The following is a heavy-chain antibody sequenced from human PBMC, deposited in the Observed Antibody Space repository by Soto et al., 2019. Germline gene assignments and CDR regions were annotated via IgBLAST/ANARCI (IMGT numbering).Heavy chain of an antibody. Sequence: PGESLKISCKGSGYSFTSYWISWVRQMPGKGLEWMGRIDPSDSYTNYSPSFQGHVTISADKSISAAYLQWSSLKASDTAMYYCASLPQDDILTGYYIGDAFDIWGQGTMVTVSS. CDR2: IDPSDSYT. J-gene: IGHJ3*02. CDR1: GYSFTSYW. D-gene: IGHD3-9*01. CDR3: ASLPQDDILTGYYIGDAFDI. V-gene: IGHV5-10-1*01.